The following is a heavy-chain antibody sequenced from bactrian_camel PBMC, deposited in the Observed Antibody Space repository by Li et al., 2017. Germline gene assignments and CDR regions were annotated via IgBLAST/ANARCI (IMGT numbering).Heavy chain of an antibody. J-gene: IGHJ4*01. CDR2: IDSRGIT. CDR1: GYTYSTYC. V-gene: IGHV3S67*01. Sequence: VQLVESGGGSVQAGGSLRLSCAFSGYTYSTYCMGWFRQISGKEREGLATIDSRGITAYADSVKGRFTISKDNVLNILYLQMDNLKPEDSATYRCAAAIVHSVVFAQKTFITRARGPRSPSP. D-gene: IGHD2*01.